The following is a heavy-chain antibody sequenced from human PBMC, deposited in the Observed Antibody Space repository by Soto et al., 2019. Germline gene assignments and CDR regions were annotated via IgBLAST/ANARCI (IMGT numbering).Heavy chain of an antibody. Sequence: GGSLRLSCAASGFTFSNAWMNWVRQAPGKGLEWVGRIKSKTDGGTTDYAAPVKGRFTISRDDSKNTLYLQMNSLKTEDTAVYYCTTVPRNCSSTSCYSDYYYYYYGMDVWGQGTTVTVSS. D-gene: IGHD2-2*01. CDR1: GFTFSNAW. V-gene: IGHV3-15*07. CDR3: TTVPRNCSSTSCYSDYYYYYYGMDV. J-gene: IGHJ6*02. CDR2: IKSKTDGGTT.